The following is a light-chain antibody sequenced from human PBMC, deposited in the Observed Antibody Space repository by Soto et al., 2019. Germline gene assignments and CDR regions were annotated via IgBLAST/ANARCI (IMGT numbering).Light chain of an antibody. J-gene: IGLJ3*02. Sequence: QSVLTQPPSASGAPGQGVTISCSGTSSNIGSTTVNWYQQVPGTAPKLLIHSNSQRPSGVPDRFSGSRSGTSASLAISGLQSDDEADYYCNSYTSSSTWVFGAGTKLTVL. CDR2: SNS. V-gene: IGLV1-44*01. CDR3: NSYTSSSTWV. CDR1: SSNIGSTT.